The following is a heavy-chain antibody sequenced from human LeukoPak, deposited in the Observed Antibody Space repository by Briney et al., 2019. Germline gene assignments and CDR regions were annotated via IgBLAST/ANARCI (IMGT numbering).Heavy chain of an antibody. Sequence: GGSLRLSCAASGFTFSSYGMSWVRQAPGKGLEWVSAISGSGGSTYYADSVKGRFTISRDNSKNTLYLQMNSLRAEDTAVYYCAKDRGVWFGELLSAFDPWGQGTLVTVSS. CDR3: AKDRGVWFGELLSAFDP. CDR1: GFTFSSYG. CDR2: ISGSGGST. D-gene: IGHD3-10*01. J-gene: IGHJ5*02. V-gene: IGHV3-23*01.